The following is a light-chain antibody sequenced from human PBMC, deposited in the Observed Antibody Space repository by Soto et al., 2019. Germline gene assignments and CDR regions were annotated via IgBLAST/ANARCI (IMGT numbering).Light chain of an antibody. V-gene: IGKV1-39*01. Sequence: DIQMTQSPSSLSASVGDRVTITCRASQSISSYLNWYQQKPGKAPNLLIYAVSNLQSGVPSRFSGSGSGTEFTLTIASLLPEDFATYYCQQSYGTPKTFGQGTKVDIK. CDR2: AVS. CDR1: QSISSY. J-gene: IGKJ1*01. CDR3: QQSYGTPKT.